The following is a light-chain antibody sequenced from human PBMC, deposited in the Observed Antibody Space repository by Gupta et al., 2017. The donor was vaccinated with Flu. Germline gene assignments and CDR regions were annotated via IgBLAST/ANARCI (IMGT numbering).Light chain of an antibody. CDR1: SSDIGGYNY. Sequence: QSALTQPASVSGSPGPSITISCTGTSSDIGGYNYVSWYQQHPGKAPKLMIFEVSNRPSEVTTRFSGSKSGNTASLTIAGLQAEDEADYYCSSDTNTNTLVLFGGGTKLTVL. CDR3: SSDTNTNTLVL. CDR2: EVS. V-gene: IGLV2-14*01. J-gene: IGLJ2*01.